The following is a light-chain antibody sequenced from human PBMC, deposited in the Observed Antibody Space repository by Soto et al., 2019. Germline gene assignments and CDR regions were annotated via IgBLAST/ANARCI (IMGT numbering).Light chain of an antibody. J-gene: IGLJ2*01. CDR2: EVS. CDR1: SSDVGGYNL. V-gene: IGLV2-23*02. CDR3: CSYAGSSTHVV. Sequence: QSALTQPASVSGSPGQSITISCTGTSSDVGGYNLVSWYQQHPGKAPKLMISEVSKRPSGVSNRFSGSKSGNTASLTISGLQAEDEADYYCCSYAGSSTHVVFGGGTQLTVL.